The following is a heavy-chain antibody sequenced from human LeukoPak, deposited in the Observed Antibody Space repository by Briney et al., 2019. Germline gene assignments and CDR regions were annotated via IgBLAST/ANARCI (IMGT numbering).Heavy chain of an antibody. CDR1: GYSFTSYW. Sequence: GESLKISCKGSGYSFTSYWIGWVRQMPGKGLEWMVIIYPGDSDTRYSPSFQGQVTISADKSISTAYLQWSSLKASDTAMYYCARPMSGYSYGYGYAFDIWGQGAMVTVSS. CDR2: IYPGDSDT. J-gene: IGHJ3*02. D-gene: IGHD5-18*01. CDR3: ARPMSGYSYGYGYAFDI. V-gene: IGHV5-51*01.